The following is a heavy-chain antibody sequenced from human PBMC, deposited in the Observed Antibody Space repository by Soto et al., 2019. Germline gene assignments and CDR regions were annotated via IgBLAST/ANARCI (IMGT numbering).Heavy chain of an antibody. CDR3: ASQRRPQYYYGMDV. V-gene: IGHV4-59*01. CDR2: IYYSGST. J-gene: IGHJ6*02. D-gene: IGHD6-25*01. CDR1: GGSISSYY. Sequence: PSETLSLTCTVSGGSISSYYWSWIRQPPGKGLEWIGYIYYSGSTNYNPSLKSRVTISVDTSKNQFSLKLSSVTAADTAVYYCASQRRPQYYYGMDVWGQGTTVTVSS.